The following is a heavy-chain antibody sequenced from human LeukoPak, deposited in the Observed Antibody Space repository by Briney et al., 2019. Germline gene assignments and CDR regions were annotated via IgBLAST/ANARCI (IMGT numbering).Heavy chain of an antibody. J-gene: IGHJ4*02. D-gene: IGHD3-16*01. CDR1: GFTFSSSW. V-gene: IGHV3-7*01. CDR3: ATEHWGPNS. CDR2: IKGDGSDK. Sequence: GGSLRLSCAASGFTFSSSWMTWVRQAPGKGLEWLANIKGDGSDKNYVDSVKGRFTISRDNAKNSLFLQMSSLRGEDTALYYCATEHWGPNSWGQGTLVTVSP.